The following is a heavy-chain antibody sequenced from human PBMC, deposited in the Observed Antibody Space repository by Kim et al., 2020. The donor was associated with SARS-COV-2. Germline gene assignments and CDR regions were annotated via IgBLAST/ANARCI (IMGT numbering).Heavy chain of an antibody. Sequence: GGSLRLSCAASGFTFSSYGMHWVRQAPGKGLEWVAVIWNDGSNKYYADSVKGRFTISRDNSKNTLYLQMNSLRAEDTAVYYCARDLTTVTSEPKPNWFDPWGQGTLLTVSS. V-gene: IGHV3-33*08. J-gene: IGHJ5*02. CDR1: GFTFSSYG. CDR3: ARDLTTVTSEPKPNWFDP. D-gene: IGHD4-17*01. CDR2: IWNDGSNK.